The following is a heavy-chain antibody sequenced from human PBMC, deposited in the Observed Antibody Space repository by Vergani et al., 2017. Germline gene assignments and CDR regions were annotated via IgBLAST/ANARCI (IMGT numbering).Heavy chain of an antibody. CDR1: GFTFSSYG. CDR2: IRYDGSNK. Sequence: QVQLEESGGGVVQPGRSLRLSCAASGFTFSSYGMHWVRQAPGKGLEWVAFIRYDGSNKYYADSVKGRFTISRDNSKNTLYLQMNSLRAEDTAVYYCAKEGYGDYFVHAFDIWGQGTMVTVSS. V-gene: IGHV3-30*02. D-gene: IGHD4-17*01. J-gene: IGHJ3*02. CDR3: AKEGYGDYFVHAFDI.